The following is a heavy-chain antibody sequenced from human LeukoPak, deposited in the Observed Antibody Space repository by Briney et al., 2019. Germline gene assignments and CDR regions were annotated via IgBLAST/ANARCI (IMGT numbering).Heavy chain of an antibody. CDR1: GFTFSSYG. V-gene: IGHV3-30*02. D-gene: IGHD5-12*01. J-gene: IGHJ4*02. Sequence: GGSLRLSCAASGFTFSSYGMHWVRQAPGKGLEWVAFIRYDGSNRYYADSVKGRFTISRDNSKNTLYLQMNSLRAEDTAVYYCARGPSGYHNTGGQGTLVTVSS. CDR2: IRYDGSNR. CDR3: ARGPSGYHNT.